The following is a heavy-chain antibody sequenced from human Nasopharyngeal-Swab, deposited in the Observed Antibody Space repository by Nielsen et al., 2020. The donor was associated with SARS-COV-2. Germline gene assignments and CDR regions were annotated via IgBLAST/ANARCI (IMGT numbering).Heavy chain of an antibody. CDR2: IKQVGSEQ. CDR3: ARESVVTGMDDATDI. Sequence: GESLKISCAASGFPFRNYYMTWVRQPPGKGLEWVANIKQVGSEQFYVDSVKGRFTISRDDAKNSVYLQMNSLRAEDTAVYYCARESVVTGMDDATDIWGQGTMVTVSS. V-gene: IGHV3-7*04. CDR1: GFPFRNYY. J-gene: IGHJ3*02. D-gene: IGHD2-21*02.